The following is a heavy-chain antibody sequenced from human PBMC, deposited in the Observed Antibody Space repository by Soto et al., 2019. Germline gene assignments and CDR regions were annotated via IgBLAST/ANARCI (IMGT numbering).Heavy chain of an antibody. CDR2: IKQDGREK. J-gene: IGHJ5*02. CDR1: GFSFSSYW. D-gene: IGHD3-16*01. Sequence: EVQLVESGGDLVQPGGSLRLSCAASGFSFSSYWMTWVRQAPGKGLEWVANIKQDGREKYYVASLKGRFTISRDNGKNLLYLQMDSLTPDDTAVYYCARDGVRNGAYNGWLDPWGQGTLVTVSS. V-gene: IGHV3-7*03. CDR3: ARDGVRNGAYNGWLDP.